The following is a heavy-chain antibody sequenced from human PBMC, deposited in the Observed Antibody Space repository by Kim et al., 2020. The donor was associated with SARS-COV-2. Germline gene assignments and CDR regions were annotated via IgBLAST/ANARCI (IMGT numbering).Heavy chain of an antibody. CDR2: EK. Sequence: EKEYVESERVRFTIARDIAKSSWYLQMNSVRAEDTAVYYCARSNTMIPEDYWGQGTLVTVSS. J-gene: IGHJ4*02. D-gene: IGHD3-22*01. V-gene: IGHV3-7*01. CDR3: ARSNTMIPEDY.